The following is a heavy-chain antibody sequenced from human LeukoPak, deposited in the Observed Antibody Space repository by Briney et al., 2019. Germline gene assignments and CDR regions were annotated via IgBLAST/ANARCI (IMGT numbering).Heavy chain of an antibody. J-gene: IGHJ4*02. V-gene: IGHV4-39*07. CDR3: ARTRNDGYFDY. CDR1: GGSISSSSYY. CDR2: IYYSGST. D-gene: IGHD1-1*01. Sequence: SETLSLTCTVSGGSISSSSYYWGWIRQPPGKGLEWIGSIYYSGSTYYNPSLKSRVTISVDTSKNQFSLKLSSVTAADTAVYYCARTRNDGYFDYWGQGTLVTVSS.